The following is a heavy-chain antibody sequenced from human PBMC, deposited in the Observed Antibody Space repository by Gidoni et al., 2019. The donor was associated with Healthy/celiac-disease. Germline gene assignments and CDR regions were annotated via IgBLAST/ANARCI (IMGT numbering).Heavy chain of an antibody. J-gene: IGHJ4*02. V-gene: IGHV3-23*01. D-gene: IGHD2-8*02. CDR1: GCTCSSYA. CDR2: ISGSCGST. Sequence: GRLLEHGERMVQPGGSVRRSCAAAGCTCSSYAMSWVRQAPWKGLEWVSAISGSCGSTYYSDSVKGRFTISRDISKYTLYLQLDSQWSLDSTLFLFATDAAGHLLVLDWFDYWGQGTLVTVSS. CDR3: ATDAAGHLLVLDWFDY.